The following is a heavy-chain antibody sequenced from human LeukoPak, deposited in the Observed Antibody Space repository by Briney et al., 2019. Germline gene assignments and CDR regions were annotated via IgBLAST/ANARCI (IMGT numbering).Heavy chain of an antibody. V-gene: IGHV4-30-4*08. D-gene: IGHD1-26*01. J-gene: IGHJ3*02. Sequence: SSQTLSLTCTVSGGSISSGDYKWSWIRQPPGKGLEWIGYIYYSGSTYYNPSLKSRVTISVDTSKNQFSLKLSSVTAADTAVYYCAREVGVTLALAYASDIWGQGTMVTVSS. CDR3: AREVGVTLALAYASDI. CDR1: GGSISSGDYK. CDR2: IYYSGST.